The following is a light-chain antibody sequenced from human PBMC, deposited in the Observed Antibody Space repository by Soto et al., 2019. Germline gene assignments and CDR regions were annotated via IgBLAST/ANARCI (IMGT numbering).Light chain of an antibody. J-gene: IGKJ2*01. CDR2: GAS. CDR1: QPVSSS. Sequence: DIVLTQSPGTLSFSPGERATLSCRASQPVSSSLAWYQQKPGQAPRLLIFGASTRAAGFPDRFSGSGSGTDFTLTISRLDPEDFATYYCQQTNSFPYTFGQGTKVEIK. V-gene: IGKV3-20*01. CDR3: QQTNSFPYT.